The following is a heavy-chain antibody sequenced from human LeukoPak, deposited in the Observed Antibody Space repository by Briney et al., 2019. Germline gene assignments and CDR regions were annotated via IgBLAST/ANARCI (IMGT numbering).Heavy chain of an antibody. J-gene: IGHJ6*03. V-gene: IGHV4-59*01. Sequence: SETLSLTCTASGGSISSYYWSWIRQPPGKGLEWIGYIYYSGSTNYNPSLKSRVTISVDTSKNQFSLKLSSVTAADTAVYYCARVAVGKQLAPTYYYYMDVWGKGTTVTVSS. CDR3: ARVAVGKQLAPTYYYYMDV. D-gene: IGHD6-19*01. CDR1: GGSISSYY. CDR2: IYYSGST.